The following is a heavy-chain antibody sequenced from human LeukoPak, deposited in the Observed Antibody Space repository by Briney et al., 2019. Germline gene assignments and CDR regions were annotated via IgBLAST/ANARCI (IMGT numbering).Heavy chain of an antibody. J-gene: IGHJ4*02. CDR3: ARSGGYSSPQNY. CDR1: GVSISSYY. D-gene: IGHD6-19*01. Sequence: SETLSLTCTVSGVSISSYYWSWIRQPPGKGLEWTGYIDYSGTTNYNPSLKSRVTISVDTSKSQFSLKLNSVTAADTAVYYCARSGGYSSPQNYWGQGTLVTVSS. V-gene: IGHV4-59*01. CDR2: IDYSGTT.